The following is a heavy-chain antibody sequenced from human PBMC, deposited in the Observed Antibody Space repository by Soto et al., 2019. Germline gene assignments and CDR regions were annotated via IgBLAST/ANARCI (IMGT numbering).Heavy chain of an antibody. CDR3: ASEAQPKDYGGKSAVY. J-gene: IGHJ4*02. V-gene: IGHV4-30-4*01. Sequence: SETLSLTCTVSGGSISSGDYYWSWIRQPPGKGLEWIGYIYYSGSTYYNPSLKSRVTISVDTSKNQFSLKLSSVTAADTAVYYCASEAQPKDYGGKSAVYWGQGTLVTVSS. CDR2: IYYSGST. CDR1: GGSISSGDYY. D-gene: IGHD4-17*01.